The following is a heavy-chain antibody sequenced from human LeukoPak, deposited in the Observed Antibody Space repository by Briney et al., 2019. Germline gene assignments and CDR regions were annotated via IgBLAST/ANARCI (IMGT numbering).Heavy chain of an antibody. D-gene: IGHD6-19*01. Sequence: TGGSLRLSCAASDFAFYGYSMHWVRQAPGKGLEWISSISSNSGYIYYADSVKGRFTISRDNAKNSLYLQVTGLRVEDTALYYCAREIVSSGCLDYWGQGSLVTVSS. CDR1: DFAFYGYS. V-gene: IGHV3-21*06. J-gene: IGHJ4*02. CDR2: ISSNSGYI. CDR3: AREIVSSGCLDY.